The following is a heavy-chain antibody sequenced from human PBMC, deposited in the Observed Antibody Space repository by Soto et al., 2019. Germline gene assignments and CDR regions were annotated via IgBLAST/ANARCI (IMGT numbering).Heavy chain of an antibody. D-gene: IGHD3-3*01. V-gene: IGHV1-3*04. CDR2: IHTGSGNT. CDR3: RRDPTTFWWRQKPDGLDV. J-gene: IGHJ3*01. CDR1: GYTFTQFP. Sequence: QVRLVQSGAEVAKPGASVKVSCRASGYTFTQFPIYWVRLAPGQRLEWLGWIHTGSGNTKVSQRFLDRATITTDTSSTTTSLELSRLTSEDTAIYFCRRDPTTFWWRQKPDGLDVWGQGTIVTVSS.